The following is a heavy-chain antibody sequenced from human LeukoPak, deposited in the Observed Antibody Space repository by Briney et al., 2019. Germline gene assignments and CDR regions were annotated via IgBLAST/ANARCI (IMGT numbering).Heavy chain of an antibody. D-gene: IGHD2-15*01. V-gene: IGHV3-53*01. CDR1: GFTVSSNY. CDR3: ARDWRGYCSGGSCYYFDY. J-gene: IGHJ4*02. Sequence: GGSLRLSCVASGFTVSSNYMSWVRQAPGKGLEWVSVIYSGGSTYYADSVKGRFTISRDNSKNTLYLQMNSLRAEDTAVYYCARDWRGYCSGGSCYYFDYWGQGTLVTVSS. CDR2: IYSGGST.